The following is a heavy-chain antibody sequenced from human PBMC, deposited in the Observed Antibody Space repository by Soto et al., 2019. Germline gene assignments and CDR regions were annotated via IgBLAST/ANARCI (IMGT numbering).Heavy chain of an antibody. CDR3: ARRVGSLWFGEPGGWFDP. J-gene: IGHJ5*02. CDR1: GGSISSSSYY. CDR2: IYYSGST. V-gene: IGHV4-39*01. D-gene: IGHD3-10*01. Sequence: QLQLQESGPGLVKPSETLSLTCTVSGGSISSSSYYWGWIRQPPGKGLEWIGSIYYSGSTYYNPSLKSRVTISVDTSKNQFSLKLSSVTAADTAVYYCARRVGSLWFGEPGGWFDPWGQGTLVTVSS.